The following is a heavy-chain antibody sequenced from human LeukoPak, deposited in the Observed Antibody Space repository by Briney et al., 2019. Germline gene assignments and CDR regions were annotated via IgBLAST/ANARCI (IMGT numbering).Heavy chain of an antibody. V-gene: IGHV4-39*07. D-gene: IGHD4-17*01. CDR2: INHSGST. CDR1: GGSISSSSYY. J-gene: IGHJ5*02. CDR3: ARGDYGDYLNENWFDP. Sequence: SETLSLTCTVSGGSISSSSYYWGWIRQPPGKGLEWIGEINHSGSTNYNPSLKSRVTISVDTSKNQFSLKLSSVTAADTAVYYCARGDYGDYLNENWFDPWGQGTLVTVSS.